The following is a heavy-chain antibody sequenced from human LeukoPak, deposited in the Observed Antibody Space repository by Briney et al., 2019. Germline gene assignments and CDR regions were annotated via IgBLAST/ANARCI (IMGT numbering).Heavy chain of an antibody. V-gene: IGHV4-59*08. CDR3: ARVGATTFDY. Sequence: PSETLSLTCTVSGGSISSYYWSWIRQPPGKGLEWIGYIYYSGSTNYNPSLKSRVTISVDTSKNQFSLKMNSVTAADTAVYYCARVGATTFDYWGQGTLVTVSS. D-gene: IGHD1-26*01. J-gene: IGHJ4*02. CDR2: IYYSGST. CDR1: GGSISSYY.